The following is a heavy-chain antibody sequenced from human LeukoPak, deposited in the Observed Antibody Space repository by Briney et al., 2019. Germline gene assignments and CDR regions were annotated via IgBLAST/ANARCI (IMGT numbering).Heavy chain of an antibody. CDR1: GGSFSGYY. Sequence: SETLSLTCAVYGGSFSGYYWSWVRQPPGKGLEWIGEINHSGSTNYNPSLKSRVTISVDTSKNQFSLKLSSVTAADTAVYYCARVWSSGYTNDYWGLGTLVTVSS. CDR2: INHSGST. D-gene: IGHD3-22*01. CDR3: ARVWSSGYTNDY. V-gene: IGHV4-34*01. J-gene: IGHJ4*02.